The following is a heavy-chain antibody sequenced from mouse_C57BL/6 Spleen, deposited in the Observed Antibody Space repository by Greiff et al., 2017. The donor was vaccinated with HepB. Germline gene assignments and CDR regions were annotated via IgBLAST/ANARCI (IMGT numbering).Heavy chain of an antibody. J-gene: IGHJ4*01. V-gene: IGHV1-61*01. CDR2: IYPSDSET. Sequence: QVQLQQPGAELVRPGSSVKLSCKASGYTFTSYWMDWVKQRPGQGLEWIGNIYPSDSETHYNQKFKDKATLTVDKSSSTAYMQLSSLTSEDSAVYYCARRDGYYPYYYAMDYWGQRTSVTVSS. D-gene: IGHD2-3*01. CDR1: GYTFTSYW. CDR3: ARRDGYYPYYYAMDY.